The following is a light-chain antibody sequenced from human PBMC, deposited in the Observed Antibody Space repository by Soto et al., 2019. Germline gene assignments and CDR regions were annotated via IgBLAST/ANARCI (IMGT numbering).Light chain of an antibody. J-gene: IGLJ2*01. Sequence: QLVLTQSPSASASLGASVKLTCTLSSGHSNYVIAWHQQQPEKGPRYLMKLNSDGSHNKGDGIPDRFSGSSSGAERYLTISSLQSEDEADYYCQTWDTGIRVFGGGTKVTVL. V-gene: IGLV4-69*01. CDR2: LNSDGSH. CDR1: SGHSNYV. CDR3: QTWDTGIRV.